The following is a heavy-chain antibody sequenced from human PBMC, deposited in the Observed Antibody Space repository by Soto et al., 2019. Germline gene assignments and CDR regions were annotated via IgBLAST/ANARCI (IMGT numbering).Heavy chain of an antibody. CDR3: ARVGLEAASGRLDY. CDR1: GGSFSGYY. CDR2: INHSGST. V-gene: IGHV4-34*01. Sequence: PSETLSLTCAVYGGSFSGYYWSWIRQPPGKGLEWIGEINHSGSTNYNPSLKSRVTISVDTSKNQFSLKLSSVTAADTAVYYCARVGLEAASGRLDYWGQGTLVTVSS. D-gene: IGHD2-15*01. J-gene: IGHJ4*02.